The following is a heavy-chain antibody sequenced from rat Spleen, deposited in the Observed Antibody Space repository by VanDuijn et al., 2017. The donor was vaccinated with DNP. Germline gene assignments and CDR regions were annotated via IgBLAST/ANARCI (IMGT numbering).Heavy chain of an antibody. V-gene: IGHV1-43*01. CDR3: ARGSDGVWFAY. CDR2: INTGSGGT. CDR1: GYAFTTYY. D-gene: IGHD4-3*01. Sequence: QVQLQQSGAELAKPASSVKISCKASGYAFTTYYIAWIKQTTGQGLDYIGYINTGSGGTNFNEKFKGKATLTVDKSSSTAFMQLNSLTPDDSAVYYCARGSDGVWFAYWGQGTLVTVSS. J-gene: IGHJ3*01.